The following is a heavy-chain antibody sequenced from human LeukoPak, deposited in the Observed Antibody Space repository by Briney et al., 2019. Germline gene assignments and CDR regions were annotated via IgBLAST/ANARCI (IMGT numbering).Heavy chain of an antibody. V-gene: IGHV3-23*01. J-gene: IGHJ1*01. D-gene: IGHD3-22*01. CDR2: ITTNGGRT. Sequence: GGSPRLSCAASGFTFASYGMSWVRQAPGKGLDWASFITTNGGRTSYADSVEGRFTISRDNPRNTLYMQMNSLSDEDTAVYYCAIMHGYYDGTGYWVQWGQGTLVTVSS. CDR1: GFTFASYG. CDR3: AIMHGYYDGTGYWVQ.